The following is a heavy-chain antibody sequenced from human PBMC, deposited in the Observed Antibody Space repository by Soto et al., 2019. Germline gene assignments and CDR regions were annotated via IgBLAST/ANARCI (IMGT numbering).Heavy chain of an antibody. J-gene: IGHJ6*02. D-gene: IGHD3-3*01. Sequence: SETLSLTCTVSGGSISSGGYYWSWIRHPPGKGLEWIGYIYYSGSTYYNPSLKSQVTISVDTSKNQFSLKLSSVTAADTAVYYCASYFTIFGVAPRDYYYGMDVWGQGTTVTVSS. CDR3: ASYFTIFGVAPRDYYYGMDV. CDR2: IYYSGST. V-gene: IGHV4-30-4*01. CDR1: GGSISSGGYY.